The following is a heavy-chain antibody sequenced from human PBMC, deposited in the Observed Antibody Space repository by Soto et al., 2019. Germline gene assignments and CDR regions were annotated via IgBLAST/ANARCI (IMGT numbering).Heavy chain of an antibody. V-gene: IGHV5-51*01. CDR1: GYRFASYW. J-gene: IGHJ6*02. CDR3: ARTRSFTLGFYYDGMDV. Sequence: PGVSLNISCQCPGYRFASYWIGWVRQLPGKDLEWMGIIYPGDSDTRYSPSFQGQVTISADNSLRTAYLQWTSLKASDTALYYCARTRSFTLGFYYDGMDVWGQGTTVTVSS. CDR2: IYPGDSDT. D-gene: IGHD6-6*01.